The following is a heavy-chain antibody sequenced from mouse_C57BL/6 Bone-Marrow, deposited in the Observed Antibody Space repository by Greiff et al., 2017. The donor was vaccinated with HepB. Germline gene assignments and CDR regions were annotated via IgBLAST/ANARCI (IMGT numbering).Heavy chain of an antibody. J-gene: IGHJ1*03. Sequence: QLQQSGPGLVKPSQSLSLTCSVTGYSITSGYYWNWIRQFPGNKLEWMGYISYDGSNNYNPSLKNRISITRDTSKNQFFLKLNSVTTEDTATYYCARDYYYGSSPYWYFDVWGTGTTVTVSS. V-gene: IGHV3-6*01. D-gene: IGHD1-1*01. CDR3: ARDYYYGSSPYWYFDV. CDR1: GYSITSGYY. CDR2: ISYDGSN.